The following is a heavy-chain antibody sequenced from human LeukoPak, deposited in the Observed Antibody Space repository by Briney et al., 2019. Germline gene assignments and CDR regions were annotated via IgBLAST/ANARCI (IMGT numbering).Heavy chain of an antibody. J-gene: IGHJ6*03. CDR2: IYSTGSA. D-gene: IGHD4-17*01. CDR3: ARHKRGGYGVLDYYYYYMDV. V-gene: IGHV4-4*07. CDR1: GGSISSYY. Sequence: SETLSLTCTVSGGSISSYYWSWIRQPAGKGLEWIGRIYSTGSANYNPSLKSRVTMSVDTSENQFSLKLSSVTAADTAVYYCARHKRGGYGVLDYYYYYMDVWGKGTTVTISS.